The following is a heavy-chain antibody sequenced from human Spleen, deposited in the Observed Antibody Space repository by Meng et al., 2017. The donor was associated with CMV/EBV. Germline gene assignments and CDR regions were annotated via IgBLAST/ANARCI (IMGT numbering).Heavy chain of an antibody. J-gene: IGHJ6*02. Sequence: GESLKISCAASGFRFSNYEMNWVRQAPGNGLEWISYISAGGSYIYYADSVKGRFTISRDDAKNSLYLQMNSLRAGDTAVYYCGRETRRKGMDVWGQGTTVTVSS. CDR2: ISAGGSYI. CDR3: GRETRRKGMDV. V-gene: IGHV3-48*03. CDR1: GFRFSNYE.